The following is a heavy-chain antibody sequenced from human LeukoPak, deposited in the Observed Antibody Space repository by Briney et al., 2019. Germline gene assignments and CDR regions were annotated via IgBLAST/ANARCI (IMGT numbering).Heavy chain of an antibody. D-gene: IGHD1-26*01. CDR3: ARVWVGATFWFDP. CDR1: GGSISSYY. V-gene: IGHV4-59*01. CDR2: IYYSGST. J-gene: IGHJ5*02. Sequence: SETLSLTCTVSGGSISSYYWSWIRQPPGKGLEWIGYIYYSGSTNYNPSLKGRVTISVDTSKNQFSLKLSSVTAADTAVYYCARVWVGATFWFDPWGQGTLVTVSS.